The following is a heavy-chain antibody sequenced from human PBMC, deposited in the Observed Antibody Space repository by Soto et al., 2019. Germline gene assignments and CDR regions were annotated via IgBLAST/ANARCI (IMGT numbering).Heavy chain of an antibody. J-gene: IGHJ6*02. CDR3: ARDDYSNYYGMDV. Sequence: ASVKVSCKASGGTFSSYAISWVRQAPGQGLEWMGGIIPIFGTANYAQKFQGRVTITADESTGTAYMELSSLRSEDTAVYYCARDDYSNYYGMDVWGQGTTVTVSS. V-gene: IGHV1-69*13. CDR1: GGTFSSYA. CDR2: IIPIFGTA. D-gene: IGHD4-4*01.